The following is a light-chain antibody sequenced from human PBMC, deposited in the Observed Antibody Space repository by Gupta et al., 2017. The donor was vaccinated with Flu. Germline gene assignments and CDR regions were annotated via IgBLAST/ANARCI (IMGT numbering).Light chain of an antibody. V-gene: IGKV4-1*01. J-gene: IGKJ4*01. CDR3: QQYYNTPT. CDR2: WAS. CDR1: QSILYSSNNKNY. Sequence: DIVMTQPPDSLVVSLGERATINCKSSQSILYSSNNKNYLAWYQQKPGQPPKLLIYWASTRESGVPDRFSGSGSGTDFTLTISSLQAEDVAVYYCQQYYNTPTFGGGTKVEIK.